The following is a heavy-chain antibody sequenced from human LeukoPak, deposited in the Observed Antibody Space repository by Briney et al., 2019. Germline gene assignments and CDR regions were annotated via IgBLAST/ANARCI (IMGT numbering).Heavy chain of an antibody. V-gene: IGHV1-69*13. D-gene: IGHD2-2*01. J-gene: IGHJ6*02. CDR2: IIPIVGTA. Sequence: SVKVSCKASGGTFSSYAISWVRQAPGQGLEWMGGIIPIVGTANYAQKFQGRVTITADESTSTAYMELSSLRSEDTAVYYCARDRQDVVVPAAFGGYYSMDVWGQGTTVTVSS. CDR1: GGTFSSYA. CDR3: ARDRQDVVVPAAFGGYYSMDV.